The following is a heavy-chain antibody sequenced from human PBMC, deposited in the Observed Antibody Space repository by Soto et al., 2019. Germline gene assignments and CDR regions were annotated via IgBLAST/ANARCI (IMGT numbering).Heavy chain of an antibody. V-gene: IGHV1-8*01. CDR1: GYTFTSYD. CDR3: ARFVRHQRPTIDF. D-gene: IGHD1-26*01. CDR2: MNPESRNT. J-gene: IGHJ4*02. Sequence: QVQLVQSGAEVKEPGASVRVSCKASGYTFTSYDINWVRQATGPGLEWMGWMNPESRNTGYAQKFQGRVTMTRDTSISTAYRALTSLRSEDTAVYYCARFVRHQRPTIDFWGQGPLVTVSS.